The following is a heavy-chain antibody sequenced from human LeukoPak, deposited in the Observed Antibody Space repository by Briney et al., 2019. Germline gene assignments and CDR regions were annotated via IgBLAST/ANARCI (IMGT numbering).Heavy chain of an antibody. Sequence: GASAKVSCKASGYTFTTYAIQWVRQAPGQRLEWMGWIHAGNGNTKYSQKFQGRVTITRDTSASTAYMDLSSLRSEDTALYYCAREHDLLTGFGFDPWGQGTLVTVSS. V-gene: IGHV1-3*01. CDR3: AREHDLLTGFGFDP. CDR1: GYTFTTYA. D-gene: IGHD3-9*01. CDR2: IHAGNGNT. J-gene: IGHJ5*02.